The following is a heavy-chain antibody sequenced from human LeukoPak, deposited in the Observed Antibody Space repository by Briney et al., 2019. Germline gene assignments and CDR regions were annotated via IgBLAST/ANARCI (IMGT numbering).Heavy chain of an antibody. CDR3: AREEVATMGGSYYGMDV. V-gene: IGHV3-30*04. CDR1: GFTFSSYA. D-gene: IGHD5-12*01. CDR2: ISYDGSNK. J-gene: IGHJ6*02. Sequence: PGRSLRLSCAASGFTFSSYAMHWVRQAPGKGLEWVAVISYDGSNKYYADSVKGRFTISRDNSKNTPYLQMNSLRAEDTAVYYCAREEVATMGGSYYGMDVWGQGTTVTVSS.